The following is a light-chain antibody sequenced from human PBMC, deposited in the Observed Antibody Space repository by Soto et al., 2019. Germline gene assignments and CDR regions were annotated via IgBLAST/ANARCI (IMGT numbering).Light chain of an antibody. V-gene: IGKV1-8*01. CDR2: AAS. J-gene: IGKJ1*01. CDR1: QGISSY. CDR3: QQYYSYPSWT. Sequence: AIRMPQSPSSLSASTGDRVTITCRASQGISSYLAWYQQKPGKAPKLLIYAASTLQSGVPSRFSGSGSGTDFTLTISCLQSEDFATYYCQQYYSYPSWTFGQGTKVDIK.